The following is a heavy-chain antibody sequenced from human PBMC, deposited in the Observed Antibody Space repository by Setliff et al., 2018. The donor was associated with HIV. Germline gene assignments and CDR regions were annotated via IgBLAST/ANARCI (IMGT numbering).Heavy chain of an antibody. V-gene: IGHV3-30-3*01. CDR2: ISYGGSSI. J-gene: IGHJ5*02. CDR3: ARDWGGHYDSSGFSS. Sequence: PGGSLRLSCAASGVTFSSFAMHWVRQAPGTGLEWVAVISYGGSSIYLANSVKGRFIISRDNAKNALYLQMNSLRAEDTAVYYCARDWGGHYDSSGFSSWGQGTLVTVSS. CDR1: GVTFSSFA. D-gene: IGHD3-22*01.